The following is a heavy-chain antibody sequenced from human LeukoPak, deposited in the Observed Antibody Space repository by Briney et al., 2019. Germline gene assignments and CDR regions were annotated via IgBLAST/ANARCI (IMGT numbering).Heavy chain of an antibody. CDR2: IRSKANSYAT. CDR3: TVLELRQRVVDTGYYYYYMDV. D-gene: IGHD1-7*01. Sequence: GGSLKLSCAASGFTFSGSAMHWVRQASGKGLEWVGRIRSKANSYATAYAASVQGRFTISRDDSKNTAYLQMNSLKTEDTAVYYCTVLELRQRVVDTGYYYYYMDVWGKGTTVTVSS. V-gene: IGHV3-73*01. J-gene: IGHJ6*03. CDR1: GFTFSGSA.